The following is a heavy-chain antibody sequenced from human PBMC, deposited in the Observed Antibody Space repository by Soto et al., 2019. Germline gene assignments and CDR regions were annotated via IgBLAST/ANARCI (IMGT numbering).Heavy chain of an antibody. CDR3: ASTPCLHYYDNRGPDY. Sequence: SETLSLTCTVSGGSISSGGYYWSWIRQHPGKGLEWTGYIYYSGSTYYNPSLKSRVTISVDTSKNQFSLKLSSVTAADTAVYYCASTPCLHYYDNRGPDYWGQGTQDTVTA. CDR2: IYYSGST. CDR1: GGSISSGGYY. J-gene: IGHJ4*02. D-gene: IGHD3-22*01. V-gene: IGHV4-31*03.